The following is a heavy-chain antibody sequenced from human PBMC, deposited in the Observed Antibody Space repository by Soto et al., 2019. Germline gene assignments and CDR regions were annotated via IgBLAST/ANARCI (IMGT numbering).Heavy chain of an antibody. CDR3: AREKCSSNNCYLVGYYGLDV. CDR2: ISSTGRYI. CDR1: GFNFTDYN. D-gene: IGHD2-2*01. V-gene: IGHV3-21*01. J-gene: IGHJ6*02. Sequence: GGSLRLSCAGSGFNFTDYNMNWVRQAPWKGLEWVSYISSTGRYIYYGDSVRGRITVSRDNGKNSLFLQMNNLGAEDTAVYYCAREKCSSNNCYLVGYYGLDVWGQGTTVTVSS.